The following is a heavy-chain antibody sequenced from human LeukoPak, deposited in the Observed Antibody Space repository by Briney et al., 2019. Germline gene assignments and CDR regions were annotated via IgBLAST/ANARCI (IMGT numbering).Heavy chain of an antibody. Sequence: GGSLRLSCAASGFTFSSFWMNWVRQAPGKGLEWVANIKMDGSEKYYVDSVKGRFTISRDNAKNSLYLQMNSLRAEDTAVYYCARVDGSGSYIYYYYMDVWGKGTTVTVSS. J-gene: IGHJ6*03. CDR2: IKMDGSEK. CDR1: GFTFSSFW. D-gene: IGHD3-10*01. V-gene: IGHV3-7*01. CDR3: ARVDGSGSYIYYYYMDV.